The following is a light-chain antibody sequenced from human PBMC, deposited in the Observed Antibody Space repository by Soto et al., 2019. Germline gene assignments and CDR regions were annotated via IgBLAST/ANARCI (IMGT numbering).Light chain of an antibody. CDR3: QHYDCLQDT. CDR1: HSIGSW. V-gene: IGKV1-5*03. Sequence: DIQMTQSPSTVSASVGDGVTSTCRASHSIGSWLAWYQQKPGSAPNLLIYKATNLQTGVPSRFSGSGSGTDVSHTISRVQPVDSATYFCQHYDCLQDTFGPGTKVEL. J-gene: IGKJ2*01. CDR2: KAT.